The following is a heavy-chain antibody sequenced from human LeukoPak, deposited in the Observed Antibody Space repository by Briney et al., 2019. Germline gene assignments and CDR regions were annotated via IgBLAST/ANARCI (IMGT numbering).Heavy chain of an antibody. CDR2: INSDGSST. CDR3: ARDRAYYDILTGPPLDY. Sequence: GGSLRLSCAASGFTFHDYAMHWVRHAPGKGLEWVSRINSDGSSTSYADSVKGRFTISRDNTKNSLYLQMNTLRAEDTAVYYCARDRAYYDILTGPPLDYWGQGTLVTVSS. V-gene: IGHV3-20*04. D-gene: IGHD3-9*01. CDR1: GFTFHDYA. J-gene: IGHJ4*02.